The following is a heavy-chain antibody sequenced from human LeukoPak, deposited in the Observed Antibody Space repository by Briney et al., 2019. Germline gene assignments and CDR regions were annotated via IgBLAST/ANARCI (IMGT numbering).Heavy chain of an antibody. Sequence: ASVKVSCKASGYTFTSYHLHWVRQAPGQGLEWMGIINPSGGSPNYAQKLQGRVTMTTDTSTSTAYMELRSLRSDDTAVYYCARDLKAYYYGSGSYNYFDYWGQGTLVTVSS. J-gene: IGHJ4*02. CDR2: INPSGGSP. V-gene: IGHV1-46*01. CDR3: ARDLKAYYYGSGSYNYFDY. CDR1: GYTFTSYH. D-gene: IGHD3-10*01.